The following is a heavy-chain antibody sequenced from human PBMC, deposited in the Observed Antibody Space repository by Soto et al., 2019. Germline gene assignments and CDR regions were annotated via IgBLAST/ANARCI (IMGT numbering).Heavy chain of an antibody. V-gene: IGHV3-30-3*01. CDR3: AREQYSSGWYGGAFDI. Sequence: QVQLVESGGGVVQPGGSLRLSCAASGFTFSSYAMHWVRQAPGKGLEWVAVISYDGSNKYYADSVKGRFTISRDNSKNTLYLQMNSLRAEDTAVYYCAREQYSSGWYGGAFDIWGQGTMVTVSS. J-gene: IGHJ3*02. CDR2: ISYDGSNK. D-gene: IGHD6-19*01. CDR1: GFTFSSYA.